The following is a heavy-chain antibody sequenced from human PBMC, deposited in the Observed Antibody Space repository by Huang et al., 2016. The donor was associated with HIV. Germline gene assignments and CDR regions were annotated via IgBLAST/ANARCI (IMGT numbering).Heavy chain of an antibody. CDR3: AQEKSFGNWANNWFDP. Sequence: QVQLQESGPGLVTPSETLSLTCSVSGGSMRRQYWTWIRQPPGKGLQWIGTVFNTGGNNYNPSFRTRVTISLDTSRSQFSLTLKSVTPADTAVYYCAQEKSFGNWANNWFDPWGQGTLVAVSS. CDR1: GGSMRRQY. CDR2: VFNTGGN. D-gene: IGHD3-16*01. J-gene: IGHJ5*02. V-gene: IGHV4-59*08.